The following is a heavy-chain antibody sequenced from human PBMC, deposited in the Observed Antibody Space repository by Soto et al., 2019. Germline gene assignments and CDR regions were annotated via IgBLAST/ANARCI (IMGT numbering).Heavy chain of an antibody. J-gene: IGHJ2*01. D-gene: IGHD6-19*01. V-gene: IGHV4-30-4*01. CDR3: ARVRGAPSVLGSGWYSWYFDL. Sequence: NPSETLSLTCTVSGGSISSGDYYWSWIRQPPGKGLEWIGYIYYSGSTYYNPPLKSRVTISVDTSKNQFSLKLSSVTAADTAVYYCARVRGAPSVLGSGWYSWYFDLWGRGTLVTVSS. CDR2: IYYSGST. CDR1: GGSISSGDYY.